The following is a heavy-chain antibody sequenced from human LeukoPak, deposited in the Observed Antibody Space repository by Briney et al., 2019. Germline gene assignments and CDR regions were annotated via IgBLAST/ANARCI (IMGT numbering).Heavy chain of an antibody. J-gene: IGHJ4*02. V-gene: IGHV4-34*01. CDR2: INHSGST. D-gene: IGHD6-19*01. CDR1: GGSFSGYY. Sequence: SETLSLTCAVYGGSFSGYYWSWIRQPPGKGLEWIGEINHSGSTNYNPSLKSRVTISVDTSKNQFSLKLSSVTAADTAVYYCARSSGFAYWGQGTLVTVSS. CDR3: ARSSGFAY.